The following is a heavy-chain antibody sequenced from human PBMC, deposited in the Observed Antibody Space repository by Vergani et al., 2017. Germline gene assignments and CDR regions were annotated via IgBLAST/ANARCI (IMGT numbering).Heavy chain of an antibody. CDR1: GFTFSNYA. Sequence: EVQMLESGGGLVQPGGSLRLSCAASGFTFSNYAMKWVRQAPHKGLEWVSSISEDAGRTYYADSVKGRFTISRDNSKNMLYLEMSSLRAEDTALYYCASLGNWNRAYWGQGTLVTVS. CDR2: ISEDAGRT. D-gene: IGHD1-1*01. V-gene: IGHV3-23*01. J-gene: IGHJ4*02. CDR3: ASLGNWNRAY.